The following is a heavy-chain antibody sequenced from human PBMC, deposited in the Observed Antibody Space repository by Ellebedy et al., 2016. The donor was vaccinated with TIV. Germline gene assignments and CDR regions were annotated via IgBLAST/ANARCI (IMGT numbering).Heavy chain of an antibody. D-gene: IGHD2-21*01. CDR2: LYPDAKT. J-gene: IGHJ5*02. V-gene: IGHV3-66*01. CDR1: GFTVSTYF. Sequence: GESLKISCAASGFTVSTYFMNWVRQAPGKGLEWVSVLYPDAKTNYTDSVNGRFIVSRDSSKNTLCLQMNSLTAEDTAVYYCARDPGGGGDFGDNWFDPWGQGTLVTVSS. CDR3: ARDPGGGGDFGDNWFDP.